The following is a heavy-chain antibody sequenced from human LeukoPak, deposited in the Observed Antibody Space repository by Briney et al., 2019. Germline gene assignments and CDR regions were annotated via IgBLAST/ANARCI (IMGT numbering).Heavy chain of an antibody. D-gene: IGHD1-1*01. CDR2: IHSDGSST. CDR3: ARGNAHAFDI. CDR1: GFTFDDYA. J-gene: IGHJ3*02. V-gene: IGHV3-74*01. Sequence: GSLRLSCAASGFTFDDYAMHWVRQAPGKGLVWVSRIHSDGSSTTSADSVKGRFTISRDNAENTLYLQMNSLRAEDTAVYFCARGNAHAFDIWGQGTMVTVSS.